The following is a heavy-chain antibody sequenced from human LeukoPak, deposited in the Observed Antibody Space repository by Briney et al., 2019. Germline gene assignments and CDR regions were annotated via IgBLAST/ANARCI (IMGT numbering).Heavy chain of an antibody. Sequence: SETLSLTCIVSDYSISSGYYWGWIRQPPGKGLEWIGTLYHGGSTFYNPSLKSRVTISVDTSKNQFSLKLSSVTAADTAVYYCDSGWYYFDYWGQGTLVTVSS. CDR2: LYHGGST. J-gene: IGHJ4*02. V-gene: IGHV4-38-2*02. D-gene: IGHD6-19*01. CDR3: DSGWYYFDY. CDR1: DYSISSGYY.